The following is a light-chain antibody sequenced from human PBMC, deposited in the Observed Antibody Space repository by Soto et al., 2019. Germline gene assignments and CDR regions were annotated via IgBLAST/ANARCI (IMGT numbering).Light chain of an antibody. J-gene: IGKJ4*01. CDR2: AAS. Sequence: DIQLTQSPSFLSATLGDRVTITCRASQGIRDFLAWYQQKPGQPPKLLIYAASTLQTGVPTRFSGIASGTEFTLIISNLQPADFATNYCQQFHVYPHTFGGGTKVEIK. CDR1: QGIRDF. CDR3: QQFHVYPHT. V-gene: IGKV1-9*01.